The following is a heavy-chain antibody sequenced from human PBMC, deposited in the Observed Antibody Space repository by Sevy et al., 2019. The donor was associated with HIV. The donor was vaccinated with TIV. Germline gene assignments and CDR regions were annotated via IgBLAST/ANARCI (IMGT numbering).Heavy chain of an antibody. CDR2: IIPIFGTA. Sequence: ASVKVSCKASGGTFSSYAISWVRQAPGQGLEWMGGIIPIFGTANYAQKFQGRVTITADESTSTAYMELSSLRSEDTAMYYCASADHDYGDYGDYGMDVWGQGTTVTVSS. V-gene: IGHV1-69*13. J-gene: IGHJ6*02. CDR3: ASADHDYGDYGDYGMDV. D-gene: IGHD4-17*01. CDR1: GGTFSSYA.